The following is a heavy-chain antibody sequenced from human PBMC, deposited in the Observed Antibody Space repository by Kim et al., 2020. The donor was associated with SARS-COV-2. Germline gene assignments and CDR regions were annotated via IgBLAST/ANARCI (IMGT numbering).Heavy chain of an antibody. J-gene: IGHJ4*02. V-gene: IGHV3-23*01. CDR3: AKGTGIAAAGQRYYFDY. D-gene: IGHD6-13*01. Sequence: GGSLRLSCAASGFTFSSYAMSWVRQAPGKGLEWVSAISGSGGSTYYADSVKGRFTISRDNSKNTLYLQMNSLRAEDTAVYYCAKGTGIAAAGQRYYFDYWGQGTLVTVSS. CDR2: ISGSGGST. CDR1: GFTFSSYA.